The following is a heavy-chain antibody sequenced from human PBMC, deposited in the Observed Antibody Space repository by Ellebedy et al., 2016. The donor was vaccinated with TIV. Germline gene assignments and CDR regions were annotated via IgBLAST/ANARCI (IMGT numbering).Heavy chain of an antibody. CDR3: ARDGGGYRD. CDR1: GFTVSSNY. V-gene: IGHV3-53*01. Sequence: GESLKISCAASGFTVSSNYMSWVRQAPGKGLEWVSVIYSGGGIYYADSVKGRFTISRDNSKNTVYLQMNSLRAEDTAVYYCARDGGGYRDWGQGTLVTVSS. D-gene: IGHD3-16*01. CDR2: IYSGGGI. J-gene: IGHJ4*02.